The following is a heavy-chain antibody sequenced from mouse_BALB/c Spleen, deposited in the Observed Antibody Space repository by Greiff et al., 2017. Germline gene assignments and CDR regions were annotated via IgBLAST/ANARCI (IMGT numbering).Heavy chain of an antibody. CDR3: ARGGTTGPWFAY. V-gene: IGHV1-80*01. CDR1: GYAFSSYW. CDR2: IYPGDGDT. J-gene: IGHJ3*01. Sequence: QVQLKESGAELVRPGSSVKISCKASGYAFSSYWMNWVKQRPGQGLEWIGQIYPGDGDTNYNGKFKGKATLTADKSSSTAYMQLSSLTSEDSAVYFCARGGTTGPWFAYWGQGTLVTVSA. D-gene: IGHD2-14*01.